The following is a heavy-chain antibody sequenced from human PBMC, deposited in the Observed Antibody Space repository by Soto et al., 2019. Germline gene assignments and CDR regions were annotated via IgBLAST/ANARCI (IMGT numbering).Heavy chain of an antibody. J-gene: IGHJ6*02. Sequence: QVQLVESGGGVVQPGRSLRLSCAASGFTFSSYAMHWVRQAPGKGLEWVAVISYDGSNKYYADSVKGRFTISRDNSKNTLYLKMNSLRAEDTAVYYCARAGPDSPGMDVWGQGTTVTVSS. CDR2: ISYDGSNK. CDR1: GFTFSSYA. CDR3: ARAGPDSPGMDV. V-gene: IGHV3-30-3*01.